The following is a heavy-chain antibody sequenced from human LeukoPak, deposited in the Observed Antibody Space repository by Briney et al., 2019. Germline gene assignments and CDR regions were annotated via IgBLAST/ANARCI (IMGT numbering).Heavy chain of an antibody. J-gene: IGHJ6*03. CDR2: ISSSSSTI. CDR1: GFTFSSYS. D-gene: IGHD3-22*01. Sequence: PGGSLRLSCAASGFTFSSYSMNWVRQAPGKGLEWVSYISSSSSTIYYADSVKGRFTISRDNAKNSLYLQMNSLRAEDTAVYYGAKLDSSGYYYWVLDYYYYMDVWGKGTTVTVSS. V-gene: IGHV3-48*01. CDR3: AKLDSSGYYYWVLDYYYYMDV.